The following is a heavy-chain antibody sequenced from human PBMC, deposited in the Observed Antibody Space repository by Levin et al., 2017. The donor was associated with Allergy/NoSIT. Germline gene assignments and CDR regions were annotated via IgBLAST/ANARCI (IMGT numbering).Heavy chain of an antibody. CDR1: GFTFSSYG. CDR2: ISDSSGTI. J-gene: IGHJ6*02. V-gene: IGHV3-48*04. Sequence: GESLKISCAASGFTFSSYGMNWVRQAPGKGLEWVSYISDSSGTIYYADSVKGRFTISRDNAKNSLYLQMNSLRAEDTAVYYCARASPNWNDRHYYYYGMDVWGLGTTVTVSS. CDR3: ARASPNWNDRHYYYYGMDV. D-gene: IGHD1-1*01.